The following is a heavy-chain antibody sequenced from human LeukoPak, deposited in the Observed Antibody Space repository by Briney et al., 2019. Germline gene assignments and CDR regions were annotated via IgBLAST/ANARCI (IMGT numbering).Heavy chain of an antibody. CDR1: GGSISLYY. CDR3: AGGRGSLTY. J-gene: IGHJ4*02. CDR2: FYDTRSP. Sequence: PSETLSLTCTVSGGSISLYYWSWIRQPPGKGLEWIGYFYDTRSPKYNPSLERRVTISVDMSRNQFSLNLTSVTAADTAVYYCAGGRGSLTYWGQGTLATVSS. D-gene: IGHD3-16*01. V-gene: IGHV4-59*01.